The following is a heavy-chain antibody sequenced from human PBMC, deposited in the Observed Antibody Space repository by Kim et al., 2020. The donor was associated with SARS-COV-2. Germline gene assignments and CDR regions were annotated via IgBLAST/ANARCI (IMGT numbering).Heavy chain of an antibody. V-gene: IGHV4-31*11. D-gene: IGHD3-16*01. CDR2: ISYRGNT. CDR3: ARDRARGGASYSYQYYG. Sequence: SETLSLTCAISGDSLSSDDTYWTWIRQFPGKGLEWIGYISYRGNTYYNPSLESRLTISADTSKNQFSLTLSSVTAADTALYFCARDRARGGASYSYQYYG. CDR1: GDSLSSDDTY. J-gene: IGHJ6*01.